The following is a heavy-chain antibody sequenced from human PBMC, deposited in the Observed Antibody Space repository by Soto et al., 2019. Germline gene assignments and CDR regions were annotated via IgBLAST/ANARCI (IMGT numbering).Heavy chain of an antibody. V-gene: IGHV3-23*01. Sequence: PGGSLRLSCAASGFTFSTYPMTWVRQAPGKGLEWVSSIHGSGETTYYAESVKGRFIISRDNSKNTLYLQMDSLTADDTAVYFCARRSSGSYYAAFDVWGQGTVVTVSS. J-gene: IGHJ3*01. CDR2: IHGSGETT. CDR1: GFTFSTYP. D-gene: IGHD1-26*01. CDR3: ARRSSGSYYAAFDV.